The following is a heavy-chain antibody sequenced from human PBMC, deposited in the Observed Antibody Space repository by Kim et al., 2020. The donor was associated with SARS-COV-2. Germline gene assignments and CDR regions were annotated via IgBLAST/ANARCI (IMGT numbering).Heavy chain of an antibody. V-gene: IGHV1-18*04. Sequence: ASVKVSCKASGYTFTDYGISWVRQAPGQGLEWMGWISVYNGDIKYAQKFQGRVTVTTETSTSTAYMELRSLRSDDTAVYYCARDASKYCSRNICYSGYYY. CDR2: ISVYNGDI. J-gene: IGHJ6*01. CDR3: ARDASKYCSRNICYSGYYY. D-gene: IGHD2-2*02. CDR1: GYTFTDYG.